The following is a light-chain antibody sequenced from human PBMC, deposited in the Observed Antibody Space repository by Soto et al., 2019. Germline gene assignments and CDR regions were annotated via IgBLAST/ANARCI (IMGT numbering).Light chain of an antibody. Sequence: EIVLTQSPATLSLSPGERATVSCRASQSVYSLLAWFQQKPGQVPRLLIYDAATRATGIPARFSGSGYGTDFTLTISSLEPEDFAVYFCQRRANLWTFGQGTRVQIK. V-gene: IGKV3-11*01. CDR1: QSVYSL. CDR2: DAA. CDR3: QRRANLWT. J-gene: IGKJ1*01.